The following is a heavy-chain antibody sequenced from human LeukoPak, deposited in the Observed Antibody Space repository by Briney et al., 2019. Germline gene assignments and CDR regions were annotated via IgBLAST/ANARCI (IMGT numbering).Heavy chain of an antibody. Sequence: PSQTLSLTWTVSGGSISSDNYYGNWIRQPAGKGLEWMGRIYTSGSTNYNPSLKTRVTISIDTSKNRFSLKLTSVTAADTAVYYCLLRRDGYTHFDYWGQGTLVTVSS. CDR2: IYTSGST. CDR1: GGSISSDNYY. V-gene: IGHV4-61*02. J-gene: IGHJ4*02. CDR3: LLRRDGYTHFDY. D-gene: IGHD5-24*01.